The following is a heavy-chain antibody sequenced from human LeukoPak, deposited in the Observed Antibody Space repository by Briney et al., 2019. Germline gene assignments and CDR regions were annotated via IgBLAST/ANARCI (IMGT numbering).Heavy chain of an antibody. CDR3: ARDLDSGVVPTYDY. D-gene: IGHD3-3*01. CDR2: IWYDGSNK. V-gene: IGHV3-33*01. Sequence: GRSLRLSCAASGFTFSSYGMHWVRQAPGKGLEWVAVIWYDGSNKYYADSVKGRFTISRDNSKNTLYLQMNSLRAEDTAVYYCARDLDSGVVPTYDYWGQGTLVTVS. CDR1: GFTFSSYG. J-gene: IGHJ4*02.